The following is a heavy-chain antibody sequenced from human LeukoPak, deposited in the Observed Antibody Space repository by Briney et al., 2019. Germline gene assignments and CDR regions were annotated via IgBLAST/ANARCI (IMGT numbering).Heavy chain of an antibody. CDR2: MNPNSGNT. CDR1: GYTFTSYD. D-gene: IGHD2-21*02. J-gene: IGHJ5*02. CDR3: ARGKLAYCGGDCYYNWFDP. V-gene: IGHV1-8*01. Sequence: ASVKVSCKASGYTFTSYDINWVRQATEQGLEWMGWMNPNSGNTGYAQKFQGRVTMTRNTSISTAYMELSSLRSEDTAVYYCARGKLAYCGGDCYYNWFDPWGQGTLVTVSS.